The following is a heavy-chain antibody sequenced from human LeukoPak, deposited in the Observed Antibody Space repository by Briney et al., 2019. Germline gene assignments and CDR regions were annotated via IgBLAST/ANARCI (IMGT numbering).Heavy chain of an antibody. CDR2: IYTSGST. D-gene: IGHD4/OR15-4a*01. J-gene: IGHJ4*02. V-gene: IGHV4-4*07. CDR1: GGSISSYY. CDR3: ASILSGANGFDY. Sequence: NPSETLSLTCTVSGGSISSYYWSWIRQPAGKGLEWIGRIYTSGSTNYNPSLRSRITMSVDTSKNQFSLKLSTVTAADTAFYYCASILSGANGFDYWGQGTQVTVSS.